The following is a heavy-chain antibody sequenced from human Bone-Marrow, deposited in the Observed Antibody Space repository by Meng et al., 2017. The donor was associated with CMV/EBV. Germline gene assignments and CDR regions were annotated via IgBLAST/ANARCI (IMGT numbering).Heavy chain of an antibody. CDR2: ISWNSGSM. CDR1: GFTFDDYA. J-gene: IGHJ3*02. D-gene: IGHD1-26*01. CDR3: AKDEREAFDI. V-gene: IGHV3-9*01. Sequence: SLKISCAASGFTFDDYAMHWVRQAPGKGLEWVSGISWNSGSMGYADSVKGRFTISRDNAKNSLYLQMNSLRAEDTALYYCAKDEREAFDIWGRGTMVSVSS.